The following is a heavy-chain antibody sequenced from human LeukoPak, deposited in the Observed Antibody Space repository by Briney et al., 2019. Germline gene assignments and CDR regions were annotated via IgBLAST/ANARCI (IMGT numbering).Heavy chain of an antibody. CDR2: IYHSGST. Sequence: SETLSLTCTVSGYSISSGYYWGWIRQPPGKGLEWIGSIYHSGSTYYNPSLKSRVTISVDTSKNQFSLKMNSVTAADTAVYYCARTKLLGYCSSTSCYTSIEYFQHWGQGTLVTVSS. J-gene: IGHJ1*01. D-gene: IGHD2-2*01. CDR3: ARTKLLGYCSSTSCYTSIEYFQH. V-gene: IGHV4-38-2*02. CDR1: GYSISSGYY.